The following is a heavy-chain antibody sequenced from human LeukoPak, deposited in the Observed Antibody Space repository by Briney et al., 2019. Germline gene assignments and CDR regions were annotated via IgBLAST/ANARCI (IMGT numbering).Heavy chain of an antibody. CDR3: AKDRGGGSQLGDAYDV. D-gene: IGHD5-24*01. CDR1: GFTHNSYD. CDR2: ISYSSGTI. V-gene: IGHV3-9*01. Sequence: GGSLRLSCAASGFTHNSYDMIWLRQAPGKGLEWVSGISYSSGTIGYADSVKGRFTISRDNVRKSLYLQMNSLRIEDTALYYCAKDRGGGSQLGDAYDVWGQGTMVSVSS. J-gene: IGHJ3*01.